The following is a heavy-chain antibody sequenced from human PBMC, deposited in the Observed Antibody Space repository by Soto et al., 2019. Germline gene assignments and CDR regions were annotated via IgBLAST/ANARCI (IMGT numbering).Heavy chain of an antibody. J-gene: IGHJ4*02. CDR2: VNYIGST. V-gene: IGHV4-59*08. CDR1: GGSMSNYY. D-gene: IGHD6-13*01. Sequence: PSETLSLTCSVSGGSMSNYYWTWIRQPPGKGLEWIGYVNYIGSTRYNPSLNSRVTISVDTSKTQFSLRMNSVTAADTAVYYCGRLQEGYSSNWIDSWGQGTLVTSPQ. CDR3: GRLQEGYSSNWIDS.